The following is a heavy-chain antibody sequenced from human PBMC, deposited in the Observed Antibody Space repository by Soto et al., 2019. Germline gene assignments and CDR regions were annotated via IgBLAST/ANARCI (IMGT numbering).Heavy chain of an antibody. CDR1: GFTFSSYA. CDR2: TRNKANSYTT. J-gene: IGHJ6*03. D-gene: IGHD6-13*01. V-gene: IGHV3-72*01. Sequence: PGCSLRLSCAASGFTFSSYAMSLVRQAPGKGLEWVGRTRNKANSYTTEYAASVKGRFIISRDDSKNSLYLQMNSLKTEDTAVYYCAREWYGSSWSYFYYYMDVWGKGTTVTVSS. CDR3: AREWYGSSWSYFYYYMDV.